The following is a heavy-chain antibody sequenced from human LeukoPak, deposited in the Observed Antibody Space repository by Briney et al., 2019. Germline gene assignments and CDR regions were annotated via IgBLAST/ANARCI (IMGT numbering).Heavy chain of an antibody. CDR2: IYYTGST. V-gene: IGHV4-59*11. CDR3: ANHYSGYDGEADAFDI. Sequence: SETLSLTCTVSGGSITSHYWSWIRQPPGKGLEWIGYIYYTGSTNYSPSLKSRVTISVDTSKNQFSLKLSSVTAADTAVYYCANHYSGYDGEADAFDIWGQGTMVTVSS. CDR1: GGSITSHY. J-gene: IGHJ3*02. D-gene: IGHD5-12*01.